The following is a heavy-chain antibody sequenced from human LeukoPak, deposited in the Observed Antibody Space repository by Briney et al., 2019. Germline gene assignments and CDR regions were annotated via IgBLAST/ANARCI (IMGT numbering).Heavy chain of an antibody. CDR2: ISSSSSYI. CDR3: ARGKDCSGGSCYSGTRTNDY. D-gene: IGHD2-15*01. CDR1: GFTFSIYS. V-gene: IGHV3-21*01. Sequence: PGGSLRLSCAASGFTFSIYSMNWVRQAPGKGLEWVSSISSSSSYIYYADSVKGRFTISRDNAKNSLYLQMNSLRAEDTAVYYCARGKDCSGGSCYSGTRTNDYWGQGTLVTVSS. J-gene: IGHJ4*02.